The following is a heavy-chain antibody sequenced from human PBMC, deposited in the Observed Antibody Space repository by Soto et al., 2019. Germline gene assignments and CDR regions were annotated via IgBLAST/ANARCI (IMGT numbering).Heavy chain of an antibody. V-gene: IGHV4-34*01. CDR1: GESFSGYY. D-gene: IGHD1-7*01. CDR3: ASRDPGTSVDY. J-gene: IGHJ4*02. Sequence: SETLSLTCVVSGESFSGYYWTWVRQPPGQGLEWIGEIYRTGSTNYNPSLKSRVTISLDKSENQFSLKVTSLTAADTAVYYCASRDPGTSVDYWGQGTLVTVSS. CDR2: IYRTGST.